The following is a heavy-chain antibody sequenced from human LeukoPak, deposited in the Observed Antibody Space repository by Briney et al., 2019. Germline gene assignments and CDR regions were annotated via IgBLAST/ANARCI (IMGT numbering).Heavy chain of an antibody. CDR3: ASLEMATIRVRF. Sequence: ASVKVSCKASGYTFTSYDINWVRQATGQGLEWMGWMNPNSGNTGCAQKFQGRVTMTRNTSISTAYMELSSLRSEDTAVYYCASLEMATIRVRFWGQGTMVTVSS. V-gene: IGHV1-8*01. J-gene: IGHJ3*01. CDR2: MNPNSGNT. CDR1: GYTFTSYD. D-gene: IGHD5-24*01.